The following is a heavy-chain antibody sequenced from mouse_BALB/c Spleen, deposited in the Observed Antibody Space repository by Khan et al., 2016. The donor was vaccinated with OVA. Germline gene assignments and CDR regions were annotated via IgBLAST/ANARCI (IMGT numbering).Heavy chain of an antibody. V-gene: IGHV1-77*01. Sequence: QVQLKESGPELVKPGASVKMSCKAPGYTFTDYVMNWVKQRTGQGLEWIGQIYPGSDGTYYNEKFKGKATLTADRSSSTAYMQLSSLTSEDSAVYFCARAGWDVFAYWGQGTLVTVSA. J-gene: IGHJ3*01. CDR1: GYTFTDYV. CDR2: IYPGSDGT. D-gene: IGHD4-1*01. CDR3: ARAGWDVFAY.